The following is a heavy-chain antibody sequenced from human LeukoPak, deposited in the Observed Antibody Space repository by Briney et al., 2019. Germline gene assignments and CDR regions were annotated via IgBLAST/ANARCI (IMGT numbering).Heavy chain of an antibody. CDR3: AKGGWLEY. V-gene: IGHV3-23*01. D-gene: IGHD6-19*01. J-gene: IGHJ4*02. CDR2: LSVLGGST. Sequence: GGSLRLSCAASGFSFSSYSMSWVRQPPGKGLEWVSALSVLGGSTYYADSVKGRFTSSRDNSKNTLYLQMSSLRAEDTAVYYCAKGGWLEYWGQGALVTVSS. CDR1: GFSFSSYS.